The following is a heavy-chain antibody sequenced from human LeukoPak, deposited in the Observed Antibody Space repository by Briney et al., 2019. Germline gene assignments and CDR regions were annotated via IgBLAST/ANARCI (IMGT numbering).Heavy chain of an antibody. CDR1: GCTFSNYN. D-gene: IGHD6-13*01. Sequence: GGSLRLSCAASGCTFSNYNMNWVRQAPGKGLEWLSYISSSSSTIYYADSVKGRFTISRDNTKNSLYLQMNSLRAEDTAVYYCARLSESAAADDYWGQGTLVTVSS. CDR2: ISSSSSTI. V-gene: IGHV3-48*04. J-gene: IGHJ4*02. CDR3: ARLSESAAADDY.